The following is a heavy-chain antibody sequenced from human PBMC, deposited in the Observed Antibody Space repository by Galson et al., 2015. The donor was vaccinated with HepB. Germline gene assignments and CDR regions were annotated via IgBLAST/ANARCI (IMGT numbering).Heavy chain of an antibody. CDR3: AGGASLSY. D-gene: IGHD1-26*01. V-gene: IGHV3-11*01. Sequence: SLRLSCAWSGFTVSDYYMSWIRQAPGKGLEWVSYISKSDSGSAIYYADSVKGRFTISRDDAKNSLYLQMNNLRAEETGVYYCAGGASLSYWGQGTLVTVSS. J-gene: IGHJ4*02. CDR2: ISKSDSGSAI. CDR1: GFTVSDYY.